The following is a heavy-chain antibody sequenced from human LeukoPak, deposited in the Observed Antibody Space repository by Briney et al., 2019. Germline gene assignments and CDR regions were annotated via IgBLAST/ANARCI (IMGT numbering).Heavy chain of an antibody. CDR3: ARHSRSVDYGSGSYTWDY. CDR1: GGSISRIIYY. J-gene: IGHJ4*02. V-gene: IGHV4-39*01. Sequence: SETLSLTCTVSGGSISRIIYYWGWIRQPPGKGLEWIGTIYYSGSTYYNLSLKSRVTISVDTSRNQFSLKLSSVTAADTAVYYCARHSRSVDYGSGSYTWDYWGQGTLVTVSS. CDR2: IYYSGST. D-gene: IGHD3-10*01.